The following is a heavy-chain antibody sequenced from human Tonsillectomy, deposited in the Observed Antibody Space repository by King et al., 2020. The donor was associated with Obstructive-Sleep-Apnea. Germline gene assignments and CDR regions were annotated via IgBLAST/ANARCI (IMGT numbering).Heavy chain of an antibody. Sequence: VQLVESGGGVVQPGRSLRLSCAASGFTFSSYGTHWVRQAPGKGLEWVAVISYDGSNKYYADSVKGRFTISRDNSKNTLYLQMNSLRAEDTAVYYCAKDRYYYGSGSYSGLADYWGQGTLVTVSS. D-gene: IGHD3-10*01. CDR3: AKDRYYYGSGSYSGLADY. V-gene: IGHV3-30*18. J-gene: IGHJ4*02. CDR2: ISYDGSNK. CDR1: GFTFSSYG.